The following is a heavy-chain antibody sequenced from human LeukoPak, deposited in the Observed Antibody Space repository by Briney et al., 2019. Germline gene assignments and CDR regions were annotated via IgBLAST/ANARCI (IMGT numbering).Heavy chain of an antibody. D-gene: IGHD2-21*02. Sequence: GASVKVSCKASGYTFTGYYMHWVRQAPGQGLGWMGWINPNSGGTNYAQKFQGRVTMTRDTSISTAYMELSRLRSDDTAVYYCARRRSVAANLDYWGQGTLVTVSS. CDR2: INPNSGGT. V-gene: IGHV1-2*02. CDR1: GYTFTGYY. CDR3: ARRRSVAANLDY. J-gene: IGHJ4*02.